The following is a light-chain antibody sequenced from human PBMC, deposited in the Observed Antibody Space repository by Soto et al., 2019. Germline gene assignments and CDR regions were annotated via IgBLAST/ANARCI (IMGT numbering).Light chain of an antibody. V-gene: IGKV3-20*01. CDR2: GAS. CDR3: QQYGSSPPYT. Sequence: EIVLTQSPGTLSLSPGERATLSCRASQRVSSNYLAWYQQKPGQAPRLLIYGASSRATGIPDRFSGSGSGTDFTLTISRLEPEDFAVYYCQQYGSSPPYTFGQGNKLEIK. J-gene: IGKJ2*01. CDR1: QRVSSNY.